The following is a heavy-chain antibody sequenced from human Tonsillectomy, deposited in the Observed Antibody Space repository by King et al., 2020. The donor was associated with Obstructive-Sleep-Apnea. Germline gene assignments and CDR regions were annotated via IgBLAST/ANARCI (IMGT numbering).Heavy chain of an antibody. V-gene: IGHV3-30*04. CDR1: GFSFSSYA. CDR3: ARDSGNGEHIAAPGGY. CDR2: ISYDGSNK. D-gene: IGHD6-25*01. J-gene: IGHJ4*02. Sequence: VQLVESGGGVVQPGRSLRLSCAASGFSFSSYAMHWVRQAPGKGLEWVAIISYDGSNKYNADSVKGRFTISRDNSKNTLYLQMNSLRAEDTAVYYCARDSGNGEHIAAPGGYWGQGTLVTVSS.